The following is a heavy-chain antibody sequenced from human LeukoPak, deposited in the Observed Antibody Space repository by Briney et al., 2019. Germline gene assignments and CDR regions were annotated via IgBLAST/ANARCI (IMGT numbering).Heavy chain of an antibody. CDR2: INPNNGDT. CDR3: ATHSSGAVCFDY. CDR1: GYTFIDYS. J-gene: IGHJ4*02. V-gene: IGHV1-2*02. D-gene: IGHD2-15*01. Sequence: GASPKLSCTASGYTFIDYSTRWGSQAPGQGRGRVVEINPNNGDTNITPYFQGRDTMTRDTSITTAFMELSSLRYAATAIYYFATHSSGAVCFDYWGQGTLVTVSS.